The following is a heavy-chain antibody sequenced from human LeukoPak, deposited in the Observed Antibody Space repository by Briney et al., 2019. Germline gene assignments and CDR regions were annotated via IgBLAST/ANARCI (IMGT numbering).Heavy chain of an antibody. Sequence: GGSLRLSCATSGFTLSDHYIDWVRQAPGKGLEWVGRIRNKANSYATEYAASVKGRFTISRDDSQNSLYLQMNSLKTEDTAAYYCARSYCSSTNCYGLDYFDYWGQGTLVTVSS. V-gene: IGHV3-72*01. J-gene: IGHJ4*02. D-gene: IGHD2-2*01. CDR3: ARSYCSSTNCYGLDYFDY. CDR2: IRNKANSYAT. CDR1: GFTLSDHY.